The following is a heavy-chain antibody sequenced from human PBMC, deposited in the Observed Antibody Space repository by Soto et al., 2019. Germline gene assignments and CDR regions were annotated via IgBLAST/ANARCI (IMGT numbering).Heavy chain of an antibody. J-gene: IGHJ3*02. CDR3: ARDPGYSSSWFDAFDI. CDR1: GFTFSSYS. Sequence: EVQLVESGGGLVKTGGSLRLSCAASGFTFSSYSMNWVRQAPGKGLEWVSSISSSSSYIYYADSVKGRFTISRDNAKNSLYLQMNSLRAEDTAVYYCARDPGYSSSWFDAFDIWGQGTMVTVSS. V-gene: IGHV3-21*01. CDR2: ISSSSSYI. D-gene: IGHD6-13*01.